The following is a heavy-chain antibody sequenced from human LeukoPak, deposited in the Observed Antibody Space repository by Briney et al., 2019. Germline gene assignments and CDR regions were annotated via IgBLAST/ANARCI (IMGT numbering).Heavy chain of an antibody. CDR1: GYTFTSYG. J-gene: IGHJ4*02. D-gene: IGHD2-15*01. CDR2: ISAYNGNT. Sequence: GASVKVSCKASGYTFTSYGISWVRQAPGQGLEWMGWISAYNGNTNYAQKLQGRVTMTTDTSTSTAYMELRSLRSDDTAVYYCARDTYCSGGSCYLVSGDYWGQGTLVTVSS. V-gene: IGHV1-18*01. CDR3: ARDTYCSGGSCYLVSGDY.